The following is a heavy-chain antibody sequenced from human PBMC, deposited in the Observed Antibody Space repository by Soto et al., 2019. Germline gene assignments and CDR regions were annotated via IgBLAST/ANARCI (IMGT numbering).Heavy chain of an antibody. V-gene: IGHV3-21*01. J-gene: IGHJ4*02. CDR1: GFIFTTNS. Sequence: GGSLRLSCEASGFIFTTNSMNWVRQVPGKGLQWLSSISSSGTFKSYGDSVKGRFTISRDNAKNPLFLQMNNLSGEDTGLYYCARDPTHGGTSSWDADSWGQGTLVTVYS. CDR3: ARDPTHGGTSSWDADS. D-gene: IGHD2-15*01. CDR2: ISSSGTFK.